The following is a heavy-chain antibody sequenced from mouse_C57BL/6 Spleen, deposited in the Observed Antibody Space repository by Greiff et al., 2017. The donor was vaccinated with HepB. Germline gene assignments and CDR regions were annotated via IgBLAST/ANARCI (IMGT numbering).Heavy chain of an antibody. CDR1: GFTFTDYY. D-gene: IGHD1-1*01. J-gene: IGHJ1*03. CDR3: ARHYYGSSSYWYFDV. Sequence: EVKVEESGGGLVQPGGSLSLSCAASGFTFTDYYMSWVRQPPGKALEWLGFIRNKANGYTTEYSASVKGRFTISRDNSQSILYLQMNALRAEDSATYYCARHYYGSSSYWYFDVWGTGTTVTVSS. V-gene: IGHV7-3*01. CDR2: IRNKANGYTT.